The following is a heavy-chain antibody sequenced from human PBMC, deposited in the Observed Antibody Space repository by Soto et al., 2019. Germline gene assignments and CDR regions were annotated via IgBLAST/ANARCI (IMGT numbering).Heavy chain of an antibody. V-gene: IGHV4-4*02. CDR2: IYHSGST. CDR3: ARVAYGDLYYYYYYMDV. J-gene: IGHJ6*03. D-gene: IGHD4-17*01. CDR1: SGSISSSNW. Sequence: QVQLQESGPGLVKPSGTLSLTCAVSSGSISSSNWWSWVRQPPGKGLEWIGEIYHSGSTNYNPSLRCRGTISVDKSKNQFSLQLRCVTAADTAVYYCARVAYGDLYYYYYYMDVWGKGTTVTVSS.